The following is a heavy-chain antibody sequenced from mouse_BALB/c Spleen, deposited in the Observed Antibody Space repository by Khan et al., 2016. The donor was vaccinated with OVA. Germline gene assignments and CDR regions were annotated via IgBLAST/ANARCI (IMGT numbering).Heavy chain of an antibody. CDR3: ARFYDPYYALDY. D-gene: IGHD2-3*01. V-gene: IGHV2-9*02. CDR1: GFSLTSYG. Sequence: QVQLKQSGPGLVAPSQSLSITCSVSGFSLTSYGINWVRQPPGKGLEWLGVIWAGGSTNNNSALMSRLSISKDNAENQVFLKMNSLQTDDTAMYYCARFYDPYYALDYWGPGTSVTVSS. J-gene: IGHJ4*01. CDR2: IWAGGST.